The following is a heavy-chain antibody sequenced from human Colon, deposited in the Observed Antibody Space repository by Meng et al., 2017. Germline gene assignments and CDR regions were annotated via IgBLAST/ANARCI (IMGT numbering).Heavy chain of an antibody. D-gene: IGHD3-10*01. J-gene: IGHJ4*02. V-gene: IGHV6-1*01. Sequence: QVQLRQSGPGLGKPSPALSLTFAISGDSVSSNRALWHWVRQSPSRGLEWLGQTYYRSEWQNHYGVSVKSRITITADTSRNQFSLNLNSVTPEDTAVYYCTTWYGEYWGQGTLVTVSS. CDR2: TYYRSEWQN. CDR3: TTWYGEY. CDR1: GDSVSSNRAL.